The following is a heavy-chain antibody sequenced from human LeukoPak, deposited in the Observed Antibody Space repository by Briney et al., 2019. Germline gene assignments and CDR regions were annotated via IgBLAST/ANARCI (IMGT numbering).Heavy chain of an antibody. CDR1: GFIFNTFW. V-gene: IGHV3-7*01. CDR2: IKKDGSEK. Sequence: GGPLRLSCAASGFIFNTFWMSWFRQAPGKGLEWVANIKKDGSEKYYVESVKGRFTISRYNAKNSLYLQMNSLRAEDTAVYYCARDVHSYATSFDYWGQGTLVTVSS. CDR3: ARDVHSYATSFDY. J-gene: IGHJ4*02. D-gene: IGHD5-18*01.